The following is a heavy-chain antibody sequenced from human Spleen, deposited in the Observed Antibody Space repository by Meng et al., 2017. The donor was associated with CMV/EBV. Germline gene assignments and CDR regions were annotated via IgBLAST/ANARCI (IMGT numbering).Heavy chain of an antibody. Sequence: QVQLQESGPGLVQPSQTLSLTCTVSGDSIIGDNYFWSWIRQSPGKGLEWIAYIHHSGAGHYNTPLTSRASISVDTSKNQFSLKLSSVTAADTAVYYCAREVIEVGETDAFDMWGQGTMVTVSS. CDR1: GDSIIGDNYF. D-gene: IGHD2-2*01. CDR2: IHHSGAG. V-gene: IGHV4-30-4*08. J-gene: IGHJ3*02. CDR3: AREVIEVGETDAFDM.